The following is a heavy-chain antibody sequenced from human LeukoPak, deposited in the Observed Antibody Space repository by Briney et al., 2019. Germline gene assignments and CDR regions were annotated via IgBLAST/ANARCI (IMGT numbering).Heavy chain of an antibody. D-gene: IGHD1-26*01. CDR2: IGGSSSSI. CDR3: AREREESFDY. CDR1: GFTFSSYS. J-gene: IGHJ4*02. Sequence: GSLRLSCAASGFTFSSYSMNWVRQAPGKGLEWVSSIGGSSSSIYYADSVKGRFTISRDNAKNSLYLQMISLRAEDKAVYYCAREREESFDYWGQGTLVTVSS. V-gene: IGHV3-21*06.